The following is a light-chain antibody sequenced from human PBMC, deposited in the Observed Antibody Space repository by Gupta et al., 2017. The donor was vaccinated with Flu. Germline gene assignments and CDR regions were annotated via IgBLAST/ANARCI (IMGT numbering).Light chain of an antibody. Sequence: QSALTQPASVSGSPGQSITISCTGSTSDVGSYNLVSRYQQHPGKAPKVMIYEVTKRPSGVSNRFSGSKSGNTASLTISGLQAEDEAYYYCCSYAGSSTLVFGGGTKVTVL. J-gene: IGLJ3*02. CDR3: CSYAGSSTLV. CDR1: TSDVGSYNL. CDR2: EVT. V-gene: IGLV2-23*02.